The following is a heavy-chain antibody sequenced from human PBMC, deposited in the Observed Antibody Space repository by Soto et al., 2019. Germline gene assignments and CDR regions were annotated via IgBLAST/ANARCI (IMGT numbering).Heavy chain of an antibody. D-gene: IGHD5-12*01. V-gene: IGHV1-2*04. CDR3: ARESGGATATLDYYYFYMDV. J-gene: IGHJ6*03. CDR1: GDTFNDYY. Sequence: QVQLVQSGAEVKKPGASVTVSCRSSGDTFNDYYIHWVRQAPGQGLEWMGWINPNGGVTKYAQKFQGWVSMTRDTSIRTVYMQLCRLRSDDTAVYYCARESGGATATLDYYYFYMDVWGTGTTVTVSS. CDR2: INPNGGVT.